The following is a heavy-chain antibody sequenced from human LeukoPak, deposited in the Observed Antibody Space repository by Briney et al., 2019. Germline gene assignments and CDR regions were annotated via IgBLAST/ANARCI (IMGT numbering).Heavy chain of an antibody. J-gene: IGHJ4*02. CDR1: GYSFTSYW. Sequence: GESLKISCKGSGYSFTSYWIGWVRQMPGKGLEWMGIIYPGDSDTRYSPSFQGQVTISADKSISTAYLQWSSLKASDTAMYYCARVMVAATAHDAFDYWGQGTLVTVSS. CDR2: IYPGDSDT. CDR3: ARVMVAATAHDAFDY. D-gene: IGHD2-15*01. V-gene: IGHV5-51*01.